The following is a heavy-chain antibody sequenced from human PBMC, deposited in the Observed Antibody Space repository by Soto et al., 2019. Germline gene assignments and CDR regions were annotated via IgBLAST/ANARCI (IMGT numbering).Heavy chain of an antibody. Sequence: SETLSLTCTVSGGSISSVNYYWSWIRQHPAKGLEWIGYIYYSGSTHYNPSLKSRVTISLDTSKNQFSLRLTSVTAADTAVYYCARDVYSSRWIVTGFDMWGQGTMVTVSS. CDR3: ARDVYSSRWIVTGFDM. V-gene: IGHV4-31*03. J-gene: IGHJ3*02. CDR2: IYYSGST. D-gene: IGHD6-13*01. CDR1: GGSISSVNYY.